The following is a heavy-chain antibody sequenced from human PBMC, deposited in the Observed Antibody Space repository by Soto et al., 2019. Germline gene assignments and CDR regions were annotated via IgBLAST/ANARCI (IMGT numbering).Heavy chain of an antibody. CDR1: GFTFSSYG. CDR2: ISYDGSNK. D-gene: IGHD6-13*01. CDR3: AKAAAARSYYYYYYMDV. J-gene: IGHJ6*03. Sequence: QVQLVESGGGVVQPGRSLRLSCAASGFTFSSYGMHWVRQAPGKGLEWVAVISYDGSNKYYADSVKGRFTISRDNSKNTLYLQMNSLRAEDTAVYYCAKAAAARSYYYYYYMDVWGKGTTVTVSS. V-gene: IGHV3-30*18.